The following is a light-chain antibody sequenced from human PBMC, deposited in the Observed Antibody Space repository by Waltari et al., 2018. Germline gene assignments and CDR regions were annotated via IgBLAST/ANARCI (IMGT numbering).Light chain of an antibody. CDR3: QQYGTTPCT. J-gene: IGKJ2*02. CDR1: ESVSGSD. V-gene: IGKV3-20*01. CDR2: GVS. Sequence: EIVLTQSPGTLSLSPGERATLSCRASESVSGSDLAWYQQKPGQAPRLLIHGVSSRATGIPDRFSGSGSGTDFPLTISRLEPEDFAVYYCQQYGTTPCTFGQGTKLEI.